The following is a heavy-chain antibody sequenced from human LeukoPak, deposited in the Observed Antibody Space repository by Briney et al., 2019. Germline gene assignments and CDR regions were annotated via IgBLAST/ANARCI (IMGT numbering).Heavy chain of an antibody. CDR2: INPSSGDT. V-gene: IGHV1-2*02. D-gene: IGHD2/OR15-2a*01. CDR3: ARKSAGFLTA. CDR1: GYTFTGDQ. Sequence: ASVKVSCKASGYTFTGDQIYWLRQAPGQGLEWVGWINPSSGDTLYEEKFQGRVTMTRDKSISSAYMELSSLRSDDTAVYYCARKSAGFLTAWGQGTLVTVS. J-gene: IGHJ5*02.